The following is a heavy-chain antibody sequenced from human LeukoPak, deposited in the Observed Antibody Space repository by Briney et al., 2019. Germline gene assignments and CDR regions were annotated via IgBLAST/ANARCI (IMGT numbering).Heavy chain of an antibody. CDR2: INSDGSST. J-gene: IGHJ6*02. V-gene: IGHV3-74*01. Sequence: GGSLRLSCAASGFTFSSYWMHWVRQAPGKGLVWVSRINSDGSSTSYADSVKGRFTISRDNAKNTLSLQVNSLRAEDTAVYFCARGRYYGMDVWGQGTTVTVSS. CDR3: ARGRYYGMDV. CDR1: GFTFSSYW.